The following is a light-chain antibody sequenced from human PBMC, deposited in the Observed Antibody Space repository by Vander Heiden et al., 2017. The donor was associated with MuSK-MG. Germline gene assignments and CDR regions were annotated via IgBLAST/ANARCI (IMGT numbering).Light chain of an antibody. J-gene: IGLJ3*02. V-gene: IGLV2-8*01. CDR3: SSYAGSNNWV. CDR1: SSDVGGYNY. CDR2: EVS. Sequence: QSALTQPPSASGSPGQSVTISCTGTSSDVGGYNYVSWYQQYPGKAPQLMIYEVSKRPSGVPDRFSGSKSGNTASLTVSGLQAEDEADYYCSSYAGSNNWVFGGGTKLTGL.